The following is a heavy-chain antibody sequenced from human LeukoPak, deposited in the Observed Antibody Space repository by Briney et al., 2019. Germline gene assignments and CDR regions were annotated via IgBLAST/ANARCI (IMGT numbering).Heavy chain of an antibody. J-gene: IGHJ4*02. CDR3: ARGDEAVVAATSFDY. CDR2: IYYSGST. Sequence: PSETLSLTCTVSGGSISSYHWSWIRQPPGKGLEWIGYIYYSGSTNYNPSLKSRVTISVDTSKNQFSLKLSSVTAADTAVYYCARGDEAVVAATSFDYWGQGTLVTVSS. D-gene: IGHD2-15*01. V-gene: IGHV4-59*01. CDR1: GGSISSYH.